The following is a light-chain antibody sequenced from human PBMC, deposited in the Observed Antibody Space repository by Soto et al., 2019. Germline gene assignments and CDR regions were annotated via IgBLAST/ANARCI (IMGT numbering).Light chain of an antibody. V-gene: IGLV2-8*01. Sequence: QSVLTQPPSASGSPGQSVTISCTGTSNDVGGYNFVSWYQQHPGKAPKLMIFEVSKRPSGVPDRFSGSKSGSTASLTVSGLQAKDEADYYCCSYVGSSTSYVFGTGTKVTVL. CDR1: SNDVGGYNF. J-gene: IGLJ1*01. CDR3: CSYVGSSTSYV. CDR2: EVS.